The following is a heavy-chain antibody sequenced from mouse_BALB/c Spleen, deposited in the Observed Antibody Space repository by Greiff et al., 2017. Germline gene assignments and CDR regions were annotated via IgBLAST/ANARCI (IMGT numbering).Heavy chain of an antibody. CDR2: INSNGGST. CDR3: ARDRVYYGSSSYYFDY. Sequence: EVQLVESGGGLVQPGGSLKLSCAASGFTFSSYGMSWVRQTPDKRLELVATINSNGGSTYYPDSVKGRFTISRDNAKNTLYLQMSSLKSEDTAMYYCARDRVYYGSSSYYFDYWGQGTTLTVSS. V-gene: IGHV5-6-3*01. D-gene: IGHD1-1*01. CDR1: GFTFSSYG. J-gene: IGHJ2*01.